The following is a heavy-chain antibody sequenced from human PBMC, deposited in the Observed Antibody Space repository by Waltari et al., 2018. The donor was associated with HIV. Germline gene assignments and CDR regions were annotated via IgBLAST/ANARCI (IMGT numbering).Heavy chain of an antibody. Sequence: EVQLVESGGGLVKPGGSLRLSCAASGFTFSNAWMSWVRQAPGKGLEWVGRIKSKTDGGTTDYAAPVKGRFTISRDDSKNTLYLQMNSLKTEDTAVYYCTRPPLCISGGSCYSGDWGQGTLVTVSS. CDR2: IKSKTDGGTT. D-gene: IGHD2-15*01. J-gene: IGHJ4*02. CDR1: GFTFSNAW. CDR3: TRPPLCISGGSCYSGD. V-gene: IGHV3-15*01.